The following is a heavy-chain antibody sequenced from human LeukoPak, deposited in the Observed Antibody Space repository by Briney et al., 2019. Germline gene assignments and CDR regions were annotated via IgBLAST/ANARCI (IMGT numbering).Heavy chain of an antibody. CDR2: ISAYNGNT. CDR3: ARVLFDFWSGYPLDY. V-gene: IGHV1-18*01. Sequence: GASVKVSCKASGYTFTSYGISWVRQAPGQGLEWMGWISAYNGNTNYAQKLQGRVTMTTDTSTSTAYMELRSLRSDDTAVYYCARVLFDFWSGYPLDYWGQGTLVTASS. D-gene: IGHD3-3*01. CDR1: GYTFTSYG. J-gene: IGHJ4*02.